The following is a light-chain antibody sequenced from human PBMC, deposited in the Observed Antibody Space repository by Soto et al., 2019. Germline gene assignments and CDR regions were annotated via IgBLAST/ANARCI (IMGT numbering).Light chain of an antibody. V-gene: IGKV3-20*01. J-gene: IGKJ1*01. CDR1: QTVRNNY. CDR2: GAS. Sequence: EVVLTQSPGTLSLSPGERATLSCRASQTVRNNYLAWYQQKPGQAPRLLIDGASSRASGIPDRFSGSGSGTAFTLTISRLEPEDFAVYYCQHEWTFGQGTKVEIK. CDR3: QHEWT.